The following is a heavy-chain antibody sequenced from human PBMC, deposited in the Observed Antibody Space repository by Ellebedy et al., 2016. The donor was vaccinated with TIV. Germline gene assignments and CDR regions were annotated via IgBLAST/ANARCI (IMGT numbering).Heavy chain of an antibody. CDR1: GGSFSGYY. CDR2: INHSGST. CDR3: ARLPYYGSGSDYYYYYGMDV. V-gene: IGHV4-34*01. J-gene: IGHJ6*02. Sequence: SQTLSLTCAVYGGSFSGYYWSWIRQPPGKGLEWIGEINHSGSTNYNPSLKSRVTVSVDTSKNQFSLKLSSVTAADTAVYYCARLPYYGSGSDYYYYYGMDVWGQGTTVTVSS. D-gene: IGHD3-10*01.